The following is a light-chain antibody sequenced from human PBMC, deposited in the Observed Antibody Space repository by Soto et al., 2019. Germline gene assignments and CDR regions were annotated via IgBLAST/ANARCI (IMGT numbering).Light chain of an antibody. CDR3: MQALQIPWT. Sequence: DIVMTQSPLSLPVTPGEPASISCRSSQSLLHNDGYNFLGWYLQKPGQSPQLLIYLGSNRASGVPDRFSGSGSGTDFTLKIRRVEAEYVGVYYCMQALQIPWTFGQGTKVEIK. V-gene: IGKV2-28*01. CDR2: LGS. J-gene: IGKJ1*01. CDR1: QSLLHNDGYNF.